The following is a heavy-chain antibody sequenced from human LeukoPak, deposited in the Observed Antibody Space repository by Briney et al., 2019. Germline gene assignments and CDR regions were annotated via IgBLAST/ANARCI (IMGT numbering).Heavy chain of an antibody. J-gene: IGHJ5*02. V-gene: IGHV1-18*01. CDR1: GYTFTSYG. D-gene: IGHD3-10*01. CDR3: ARDIGVTMVRGVLNWFDP. Sequence: ASVTVSCKASGYTFTSYGISWVRQAPGQGLEWMGWISAYNGNTNYAQKLQGRVTITTDTSTSTAYMELRSLRSDDTAVYYCARDIGVTMVRGVLNWFDPWGQGTLVTVSS. CDR2: ISAYNGNT.